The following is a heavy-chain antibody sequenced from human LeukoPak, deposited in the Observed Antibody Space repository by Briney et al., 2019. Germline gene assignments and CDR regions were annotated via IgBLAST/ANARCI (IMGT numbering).Heavy chain of an antibody. J-gene: IGHJ4*02. Sequence: GGSLRPSCVGSGFTFSGYWMNWVRQAPGRGLEWVAKIEEDGSAKYYMDSVKGRFSIYRDNAKNSPYLQMYSLRAEDTAMYYCARAGQLNYWGQGTLVTVSS. CDR2: IEEDGSAK. V-gene: IGHV3-7*05. CDR1: GFTFSGYW. D-gene: IGHD6-13*01. CDR3: ARAGQLNY.